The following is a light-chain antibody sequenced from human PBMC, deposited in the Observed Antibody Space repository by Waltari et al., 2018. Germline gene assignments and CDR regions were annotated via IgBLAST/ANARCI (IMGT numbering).Light chain of an antibody. V-gene: IGLV1-44*01. J-gene: IGLJ3*02. CDR1: SSNIGNNT. CDR2: SDN. CDR3: ASWDDSLKGV. Sequence: QSVLTQPPSASGTPGQRVTISCSGGSSNIGNNTVNWYQQLPGTAPKLLIYSDNQRPSGVPDRFSGSKSGTSASLAISGLQSEDEADYYCASWDDSLKGVFGGGTKLTVL.